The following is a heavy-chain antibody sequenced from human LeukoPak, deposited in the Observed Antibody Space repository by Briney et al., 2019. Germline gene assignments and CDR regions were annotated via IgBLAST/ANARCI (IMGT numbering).Heavy chain of an antibody. V-gene: IGHV1-3*01. CDR3: ARSRGLGYHFDY. Sequence: GASVKVSCKASGYTLTSYSMHWVRQAPGQSLEWMGWINADNDNTKYPQKFQGRVTITRDTSAATAYMELSSLRSEDTAVYYCARSRGLGYHFDYWGQGTLVTVSS. D-gene: IGHD6-13*01. J-gene: IGHJ4*02. CDR2: INADNDNT. CDR1: GYTLTSYS.